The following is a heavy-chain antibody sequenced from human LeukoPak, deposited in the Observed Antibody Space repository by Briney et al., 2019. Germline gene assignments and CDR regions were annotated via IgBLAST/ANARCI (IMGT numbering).Heavy chain of an antibody. CDR2: IYYSGST. CDR3: ARRGSNPYFQC. Sequence: SETLSLTCTVSGGSISSTSHYWAWIRQPPGKGLEWIGNIYYSGSTSYNPSLKSRITISVDTSKNQFSLRLSSVTAADTAVYYCARRGSNPYFQCWGQGTLVTVSS. V-gene: IGHV4-39*01. D-gene: IGHD4-23*01. CDR1: GGSISSTSHY. J-gene: IGHJ1*01.